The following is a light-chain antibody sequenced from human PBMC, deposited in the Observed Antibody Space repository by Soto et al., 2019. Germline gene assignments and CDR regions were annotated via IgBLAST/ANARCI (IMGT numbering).Light chain of an antibody. CDR1: SSNIGAGYD. CDR2: GNS. V-gene: IGLV1-40*01. J-gene: IGLJ2*01. CDR3: QSYDSSLSEVV. Sequence: QSVLTQPPSVSGAPGQRVTISCTGSSSNIGAGYDVHWYQQLPGTAPKLLIYGNSNRPSGVPDRFSGSKSGTSASLAITGLQAEDEADYYCQSYDSSLSEVVFGEGTKLTVL.